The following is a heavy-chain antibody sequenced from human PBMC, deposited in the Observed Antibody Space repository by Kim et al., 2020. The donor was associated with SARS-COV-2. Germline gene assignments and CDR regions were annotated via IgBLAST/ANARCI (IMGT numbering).Heavy chain of an antibody. CDR3: ARDKVAAAYYYDSSGYDY. J-gene: IGHJ4*02. Sequence: VKGRATISRDNAKSALYLQMNSLRAEDTAVYYCARDKVAAAYYYDSSGYDYWGQGTLVTVSS. V-gene: IGHV3-11*05. D-gene: IGHD3-22*01.